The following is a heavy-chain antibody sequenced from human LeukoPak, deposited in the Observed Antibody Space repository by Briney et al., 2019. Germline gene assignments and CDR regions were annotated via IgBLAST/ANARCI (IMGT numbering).Heavy chain of an antibody. J-gene: IGHJ4*02. D-gene: IGHD3-22*01. Sequence: KPSQTLSLTCAISGDSVSSNSASWNWFRQSPSRGLEWLGRTFYTSKWNNDYAVSVKSRITINPDTSKNHFSLQLNSVTPEDTAVYYCARRRYYDYTGFFDYWGQGTLVTVSS. V-gene: IGHV6-1*01. CDR1: GDSVSSNSAS. CDR3: ARRRYYDYTGFFDY. CDR2: TFYTSKWNN.